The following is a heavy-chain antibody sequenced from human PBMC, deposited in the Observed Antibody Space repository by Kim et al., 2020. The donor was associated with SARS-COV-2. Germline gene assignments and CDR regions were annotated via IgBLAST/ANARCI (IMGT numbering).Heavy chain of an antibody. CDR3: TTDSWAVAGFDY. Sequence: GGSLRLSCAASGFTFSNAWMSWVRQAPGKGLEWVGRIKSKTDGGTTDYAAPVKGRFTISRDDSKNTLYLQMNSLKTEDTAVYYCTTDSWAVAGFDYWGQGTLVTVSS. V-gene: IGHV3-15*01. J-gene: IGHJ4*02. CDR2: IKSKTDGGTT. CDR1: GFTFSNAW. D-gene: IGHD6-19*01.